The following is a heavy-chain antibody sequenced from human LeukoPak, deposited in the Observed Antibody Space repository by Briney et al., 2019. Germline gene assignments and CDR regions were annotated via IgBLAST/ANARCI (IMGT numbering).Heavy chain of an antibody. CDR1: GFTVSSNY. CDR3: ARELIAAAGEGFFDY. V-gene: IGHV3-53*01. D-gene: IGHD6-13*01. J-gene: IGHJ4*02. Sequence: GGSLRLSCAASGFTVSSNYMSWVRQAPGKGLEWVSVIYSSGSTYYADSVKGRFTISRDNSKNTLYLQMNSLRAEDTAVYYCARELIAAAGEGFFDYWGQGTLVTVSS. CDR2: IYSSGST.